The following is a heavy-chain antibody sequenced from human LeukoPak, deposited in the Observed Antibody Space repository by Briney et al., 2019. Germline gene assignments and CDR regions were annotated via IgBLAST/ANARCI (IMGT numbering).Heavy chain of an antibody. Sequence: GGSLRLSCAASGLTFGNNWMHWVRQGPGKGLVWISCINSDGGGAIYADSVKGRFTVSRDNAKNTLYLQMNSLRAEDTAVYYCARDVPHNWFDTWGQGTLVTVSS. CDR1: GLTFGNNW. CDR3: ARDVPHNWFDT. V-gene: IGHV3-74*01. J-gene: IGHJ5*02. CDR2: INSDGGGA.